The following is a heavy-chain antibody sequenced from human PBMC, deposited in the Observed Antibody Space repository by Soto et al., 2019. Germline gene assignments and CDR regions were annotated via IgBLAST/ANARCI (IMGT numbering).Heavy chain of an antibody. CDR3: ASPPYDSSGYYPN. CDR1: GFTFSDHY. Sequence: GGSLRLSCAASGFTFSDHYMDWVRQTPGKGLEWVGRTRNKANSYTTEYAASVKGRFTISRDDSKNSLYLQMNSLKTEDTAVYYCASPPYDSSGYYPNWGQGTLVTVSS. J-gene: IGHJ4*02. V-gene: IGHV3-72*01. D-gene: IGHD3-22*01. CDR2: TRNKANSYTT.